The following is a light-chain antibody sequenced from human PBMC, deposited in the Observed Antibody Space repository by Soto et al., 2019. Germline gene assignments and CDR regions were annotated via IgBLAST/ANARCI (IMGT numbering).Light chain of an antibody. J-gene: IGLJ1*01. CDR2: DVN. CDR1: SSDSGAYVY. CDR3: LSYAGSYNFV. V-gene: IGLV2-14*03. Sequence: QSVLTQPASLSGSPGQSITISCTGTSSDSGAYVYISWYQQHPGQSXKFMXYDVNKRPSGVSHRFSGSKSGNTASLTISGLQADDEADYYCLSYAGSYNFVFGSGTKVTGL.